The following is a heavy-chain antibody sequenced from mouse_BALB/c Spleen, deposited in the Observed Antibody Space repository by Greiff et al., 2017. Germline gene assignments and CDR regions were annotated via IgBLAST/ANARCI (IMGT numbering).Heavy chain of an antibody. V-gene: IGHV2-2*02. Sequence: VKLMESGPGLVQPSQSLSITCTVSGFSLTSYGVHWVRQSPGKGLEWLGVIWSGGSTDYNAAFISRLSISKDNSKSQVFFKMNSLQANDTAIYYCAISSSMITEAWFAYWGQGTLVTVSA. J-gene: IGHJ3*01. D-gene: IGHD2-4*01. CDR1: GFSLTSYG. CDR2: IWSGGST. CDR3: AISSSMITEAWFAY.